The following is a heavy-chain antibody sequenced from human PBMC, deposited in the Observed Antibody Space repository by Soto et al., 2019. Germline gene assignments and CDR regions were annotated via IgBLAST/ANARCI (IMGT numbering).Heavy chain of an antibody. CDR3: ARVLGYNSSWWRHTAFDI. Sequence: ASVKVSCKTSGYTFTNYGISWVRQAPGQGLEWMGWISAHTGNTNYAQKFQGRVTTTTDTSTSTAYMELRSLRSDDTAVYYCARVLGYNSSWWRHTAFDIWGQGTMVTVSS. V-gene: IGHV1-18*01. D-gene: IGHD6-13*01. CDR2: ISAHTGNT. J-gene: IGHJ3*02. CDR1: GYTFTNYG.